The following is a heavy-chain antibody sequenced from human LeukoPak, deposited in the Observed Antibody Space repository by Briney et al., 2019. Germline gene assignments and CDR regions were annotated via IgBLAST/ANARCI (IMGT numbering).Heavy chain of an antibody. CDR2: IYTSGST. CDR3: ARRRYDWAPFDY. V-gene: IGHV4-4*09. CDR1: GGSISSYY. Sequence: SETLSLTCTVSGGSISSYYWSWIRQPPGKGLEWIGYIYTSGSTNYNPSLMSRVTISVDTSKNQFSLKLSSVTAADTAVYYCARRRYDWAPFDYWGQGTLVTVSS. D-gene: IGHD1-1*01. J-gene: IGHJ4*02.